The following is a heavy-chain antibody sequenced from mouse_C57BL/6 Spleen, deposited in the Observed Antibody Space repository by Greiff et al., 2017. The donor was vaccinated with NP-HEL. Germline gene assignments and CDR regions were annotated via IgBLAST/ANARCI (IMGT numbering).Heavy chain of an antibody. V-gene: IGHV5-9*01. Sequence: DVMLVESGGGLVKPGGSLKLSCAASGFTFSSYTMSWVRQTPEKRLEWVATISGGGGNTYSPDSVKGRFTISRDNAKNTLYLQMSSRRSEDTALYYCARGGLGRPWYFDVWGTGTTVTVSS. D-gene: IGHD4-1*01. CDR2: ISGGGGNT. J-gene: IGHJ1*03. CDR1: GFTFSSYT. CDR3: ARGGLGRPWYFDV.